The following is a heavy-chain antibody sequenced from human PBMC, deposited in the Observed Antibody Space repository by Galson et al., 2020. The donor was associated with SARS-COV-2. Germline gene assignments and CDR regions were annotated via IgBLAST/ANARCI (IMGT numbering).Heavy chain of an antibody. D-gene: IGHD2-15*01. Sequence: NSAGSLSLSCAASGFTFSDYYMSWIRQAPGKGLEWVAYISSSGSTIYYADSVKGRFTISRDNAKNSLYLQMNSLRAEDTAVYYCARGGVVVAAATYYYYGMDVWGQGPTVTVAS. V-gene: IGHV3-11*01. CDR3: ARGGVVVAAATYYYYGMDV. CDR2: ISSSGSTI. CDR1: GFTFSDYY. J-gene: IGHJ6*01.